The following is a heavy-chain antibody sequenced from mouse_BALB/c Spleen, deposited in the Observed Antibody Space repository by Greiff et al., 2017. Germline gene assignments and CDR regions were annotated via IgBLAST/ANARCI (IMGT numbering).Heavy chain of an antibody. CDR3: ARSFYYGNPWFAY. Sequence: VQLQQSGAELMKPGASVKISCKATGYTFSSYWIEWVKQRPGHGLEWIGEILPGSGSTNYNEKFKGKATFTADTSSNTAYMQLSSLTSEDSAVYYCARSFYYGNPWFAYWGQGTLVTVSA. V-gene: IGHV1-9*01. J-gene: IGHJ3*01. D-gene: IGHD2-1*01. CDR2: ILPGSGST. CDR1: GYTFSSYW.